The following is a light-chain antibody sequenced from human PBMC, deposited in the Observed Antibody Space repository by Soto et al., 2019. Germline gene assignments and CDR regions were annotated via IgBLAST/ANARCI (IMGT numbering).Light chain of an antibody. J-gene: IGLJ2*01. CDR2: EVN. CDR3: TSYAAGKNVV. V-gene: IGLV2-8*01. Sequence: QSALTQPPSASGSPGQSVNISCTGTSSDVGNYNYVSWYQQYPGKAPKLMIYEVNKRPSGVPDRFSGSKSGNTASLTVSGLQAEDEADYYCTSYAAGKNVVFGGGTKVTVL. CDR1: SSDVGNYNY.